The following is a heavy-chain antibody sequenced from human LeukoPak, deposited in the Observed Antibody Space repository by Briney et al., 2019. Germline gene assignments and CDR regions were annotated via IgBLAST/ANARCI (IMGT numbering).Heavy chain of an antibody. CDR2: ITGSSSYI. Sequence: EGSLRLSCAASGFTFSSYSMNWVRQAPGKGLEWVSSITGSSSYIYYADSLKGRFTISRDNAKNSLYLQMNSLRAEDTAVYYCARALLLPIVTSLNEHAFDLWGQGTMVTVSS. CDR1: GFTFSSYS. J-gene: IGHJ3*01. CDR3: ARALLLPIVTSLNEHAFDL. D-gene: IGHD3-16*02. V-gene: IGHV3-21*06.